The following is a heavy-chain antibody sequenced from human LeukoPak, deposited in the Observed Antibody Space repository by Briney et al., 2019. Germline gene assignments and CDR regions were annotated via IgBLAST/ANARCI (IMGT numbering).Heavy chain of an antibody. CDR2: VRPNNGAT. CDR1: GYTFTDFY. V-gene: IGHV1-2*02. D-gene: IGHD5-12*01. J-gene: IGHJ3*02. CDR3: ARDLEASPGYEGADALDI. Sequence: ASVKVSCKASGYTFTDFYIHWVRHASGQGLEWMGWVRPNNGATKYAEKFQGRVTMTRDTSTSTAHMELSSLRSDDTAEYYCARDLEASPGYEGADALDIWGQGTMVTVSS.